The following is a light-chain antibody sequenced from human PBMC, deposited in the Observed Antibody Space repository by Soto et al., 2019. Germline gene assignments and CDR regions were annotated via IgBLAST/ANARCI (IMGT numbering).Light chain of an antibody. CDR1: SSDVGGYNY. J-gene: IGLJ2*01. CDR2: DVS. CDR3: SSYTSSSTPWV. Sequence: QSALTQPASVSGSPGQSITISCTGTSSDVGGYNYVSWYQQYPGKAPKLMIYDVSNRPSGVSNRFSGSKSGNTASLTISGLQGEDEADYYCSSYTSSSTPWVFGGGTKVTVL. V-gene: IGLV2-14*01.